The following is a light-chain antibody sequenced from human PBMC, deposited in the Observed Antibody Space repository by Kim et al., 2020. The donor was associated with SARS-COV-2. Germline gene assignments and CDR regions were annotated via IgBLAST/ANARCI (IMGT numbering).Light chain of an antibody. J-gene: IGKJ2*01. Sequence: AIRLTQSPPSLSTSIGDKVTITCRASQGISSYLAWYQQKPGKAPKLLIYAASTLQSGVPSRFSGGGSGTDFSLTISCLQSEDFATYYCQQYYDYPYTFGQGTKLEI. CDR1: QGISSY. V-gene: IGKV1-8*01. CDR2: AAS. CDR3: QQYYDYPYT.